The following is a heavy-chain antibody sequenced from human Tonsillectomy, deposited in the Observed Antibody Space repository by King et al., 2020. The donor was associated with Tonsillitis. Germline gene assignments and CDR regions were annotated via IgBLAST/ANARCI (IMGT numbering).Heavy chain of an antibody. D-gene: IGHD1-26*01. CDR1: GGSFSGYY. V-gene: IGHV4-34*01. Sequence: VQLQQWGAGLLKASETLSLTCAVYGGSFSGYYWSWIRQPPGKGLEWIGEINHSGSTNYNPSLKIRVTISVDTSKNQFSLKVTSVTAADTAVYYCASGKWELLPDYWGQGTLVTVSS. CDR3: ASGKWELLPDY. CDR2: INHSGST. J-gene: IGHJ4*02.